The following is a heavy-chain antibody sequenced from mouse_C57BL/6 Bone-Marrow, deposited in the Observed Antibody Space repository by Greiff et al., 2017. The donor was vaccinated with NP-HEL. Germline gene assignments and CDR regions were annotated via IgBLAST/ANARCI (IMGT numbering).Heavy chain of an antibody. V-gene: IGHV14-4*01. Sequence: EVKVVESGAELVRPGASVKLSCTASGFTITDDYMHWVKQRPEQGLEWIGWIDPENGDTEYASKFQGKATITADTSSNTAYLQLSSLTSEDTAVYYCTTGGSSPYAMDYWGQGTSVTVSS. CDR2: IDPENGDT. D-gene: IGHD1-1*01. CDR1: GFTITDDY. J-gene: IGHJ4*01. CDR3: TTGGSSPYAMDY.